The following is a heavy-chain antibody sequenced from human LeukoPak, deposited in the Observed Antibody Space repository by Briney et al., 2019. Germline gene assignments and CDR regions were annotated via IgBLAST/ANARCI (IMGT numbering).Heavy chain of an antibody. V-gene: IGHV4-34*01. D-gene: IGHD3-22*01. Sequence: PSETLSLTCAVYGGSFSGYYWSWIRQPPGKGLEWIGEINHSGSTNYNPSLKSRVTISVDTSKNQFSLKLSSVTAADTAVYYCARVGSGYIDYWGQGTLVTVSS. J-gene: IGHJ4*02. CDR1: GGSFSGYY. CDR2: INHSGST. CDR3: ARVGSGYIDY.